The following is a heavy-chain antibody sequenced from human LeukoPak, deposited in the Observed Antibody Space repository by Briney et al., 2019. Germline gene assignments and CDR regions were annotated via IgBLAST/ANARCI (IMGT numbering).Heavy chain of an antibody. CDR1: GFTFSSYS. J-gene: IGHJ4*02. CDR2: ISSSSSYI. Sequence: PGGSLRLSCAASGFTFSSYSMNWVRQAPGKGLEWVSSISSSSSYIYYADSVKGRFTISRDNAKNSLYLQMNSLRAEDTAVYYCARDSAAGTNFDYWGQGTLVTVSS. CDR3: ARDSAAGTNFDY. D-gene: IGHD6-13*01. V-gene: IGHV3-21*01.